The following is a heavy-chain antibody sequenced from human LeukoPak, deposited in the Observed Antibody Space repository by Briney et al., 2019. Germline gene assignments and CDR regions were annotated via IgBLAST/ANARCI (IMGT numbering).Heavy chain of an antibody. CDR2: INHSGST. V-gene: IGHV4-39*07. CDR3: ARVPGGYCSSTSCSGYNWFDP. J-gene: IGHJ5*02. Sequence: SETLSLTCTVSGGSISSSYYYWSWIRQPPGKGLEWIGEINHSGSTNYNPSLKSRVTISVDTSKNQFSLKLSSVTAADTAVYYCARVPGGYCSSTSCSGYNWFDPWGQGTLVTVSS. D-gene: IGHD2-2*01. CDR1: GGSISSSYYY.